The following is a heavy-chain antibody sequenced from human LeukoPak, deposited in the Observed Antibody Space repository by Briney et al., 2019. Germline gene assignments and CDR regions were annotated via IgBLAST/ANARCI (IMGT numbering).Heavy chain of an antibody. J-gene: IGHJ6*04. CDR2: INAGNGNT. D-gene: IGHD4-17*01. CDR1: GYTFTSYA. V-gene: IGHV1-3*01. CDR3: ARDLYGDYDYYYYGMDV. Sequence: ASVKVSCKASGYTFTSYAMHWVRQAPGQRLEWMGWINAGNGNTKYSQKFQGRVTITRDTSASTAYVELSSLRSEDTAVYYCARDLYGDYDYYYYGMDVWGKGTTVTVSS.